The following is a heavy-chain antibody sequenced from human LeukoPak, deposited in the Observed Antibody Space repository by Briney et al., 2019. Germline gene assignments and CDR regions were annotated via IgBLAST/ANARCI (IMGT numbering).Heavy chain of an antibody. CDR1: GYTFSGFY. Sequence: ASVKVSCKASGYTFSGFYIHWVRQAPGQGLEWMGWINPNSGVTNYAQKLQGRVTITRDTSIDTAYMQLSRLRSDDTAVYYCAKDRYGDYEAPFHYYMDAWGRGTTVTASS. D-gene: IGHD5-12*01. CDR2: INPNSGVT. V-gene: IGHV1-2*02. J-gene: IGHJ6*03. CDR3: AKDRYGDYEAPFHYYMDA.